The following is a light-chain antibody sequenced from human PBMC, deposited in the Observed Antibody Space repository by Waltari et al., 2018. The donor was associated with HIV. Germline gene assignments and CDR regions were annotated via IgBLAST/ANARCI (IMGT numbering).Light chain of an antibody. CDR3: QSYDITLSASVV. V-gene: IGLV1-40*01. CDR2: GNK. Sequence: QSVLTQPPSVSGAPGQRVTISCTGSTSNIGADYDVHWYQQIPGTAPKLLISGNKNRPSGVPDRVAAAKSGTLASLTMTGLQAEDEADYFCQSYDITLSASVVVGGGTKLTVL. J-gene: IGLJ2*01. CDR1: TSNIGADYD.